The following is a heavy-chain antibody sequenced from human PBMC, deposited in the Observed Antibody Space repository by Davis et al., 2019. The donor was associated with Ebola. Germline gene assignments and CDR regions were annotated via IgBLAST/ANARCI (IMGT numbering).Heavy chain of an antibody. CDR1: GGSISTYY. V-gene: IGHV4-59*01. CDR2: IYYSGST. J-gene: IGHJ4*02. D-gene: IGHD6-13*01. CDR3: AGGISSSWYFR. Sequence: PSETLSLTCTVSGGSISTYYWSWIRQPPGKGLEWSGYIYYSGSTNYNPSLKSRVTISVDTSKNQFSLKLSSVTAADTAVYYCAGGISSSWYFRWGQGTLVTVSS.